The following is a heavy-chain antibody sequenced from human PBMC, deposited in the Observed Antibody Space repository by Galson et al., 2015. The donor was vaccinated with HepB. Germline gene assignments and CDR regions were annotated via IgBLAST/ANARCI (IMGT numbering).Heavy chain of an antibody. CDR2: INRDGSST. V-gene: IGHV3-74*01. CDR3: ARGIEVVPDASGMDV. CDR1: GFTFSDYA. Sequence: SLRLSCAASGFTFSDYAVDWVRQAPGKGLVWVSRINRDGSSTNYADSVKGRFAISRDNAKNTLYLQMSSLRAEDTAVYYCARGIEVVPDASGMDVWGQGTTVTVSS. D-gene: IGHD2-2*01. J-gene: IGHJ6*02.